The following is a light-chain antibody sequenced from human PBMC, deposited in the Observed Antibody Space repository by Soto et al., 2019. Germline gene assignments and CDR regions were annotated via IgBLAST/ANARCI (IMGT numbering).Light chain of an antibody. CDR3: QQTYTTPHT. CDR2: GSS. CDR1: VSITSY. V-gene: IGKV1-39*01. J-gene: IGKJ1*01. Sequence: DIQMTQSPSSLSVSVGDTITITCRASVSITSYLNWFQQKPGKAPKVVIYGSSSLQNGVPSRFSGSGFGTLFTLTISSLQAEDFASYFCQQTYTTPHTFGRETHLEI.